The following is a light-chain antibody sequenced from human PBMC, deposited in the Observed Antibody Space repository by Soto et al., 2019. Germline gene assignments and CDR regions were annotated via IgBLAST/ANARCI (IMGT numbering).Light chain of an antibody. CDR3: CSYAGSSTWV. V-gene: IGLV2-23*01. J-gene: IGLJ3*02. CDR2: EGS. Sequence: QSVLTQPASVSGSPGQSITISCTGTSSDVGSYNLVSWYQQHPGKAPKLMIYEGSKRPSGVSNRFSGSKSGNTASLTISGLQADDESDYYCCSYAGSSTWVFGGGTKLTV. CDR1: SSDVGSYNL.